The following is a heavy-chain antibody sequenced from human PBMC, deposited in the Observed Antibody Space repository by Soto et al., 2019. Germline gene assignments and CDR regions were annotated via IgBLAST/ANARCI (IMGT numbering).Heavy chain of an antibody. Sequence: GGSLRLSCAASGFTFSSYSMNWVRQAPGKGLEWVSSISSSSSYIYYADSVKGRFTISRDNAKNSLYLQMNSLRAEDTAVYYCARDLMVALARKMDYWGQGTLVTVSS. D-gene: IGHD2-8*01. CDR3: ARDLMVALARKMDY. CDR1: GFTFSSYS. V-gene: IGHV3-21*01. CDR2: ISSSSSYI. J-gene: IGHJ4*02.